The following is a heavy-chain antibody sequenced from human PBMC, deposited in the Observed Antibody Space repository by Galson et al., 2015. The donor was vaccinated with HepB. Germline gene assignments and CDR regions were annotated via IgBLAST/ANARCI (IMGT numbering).Heavy chain of an antibody. J-gene: IGHJ3*02. CDR3: AREGGRVVPAASSAFDI. D-gene: IGHD2-2*01. CDR1: GYTFTSYG. Sequence: SVKVSCKASGYTFTSYGISWVRQAPGQGLEWMGWISAYNGNTNYAQKLQGRVTMTTDTSTSTAYMELRSLRSDDTAVYYCAREGGRVVPAASSAFDIWGQGTMVTVSS. CDR2: ISAYNGNT. V-gene: IGHV1-18*01.